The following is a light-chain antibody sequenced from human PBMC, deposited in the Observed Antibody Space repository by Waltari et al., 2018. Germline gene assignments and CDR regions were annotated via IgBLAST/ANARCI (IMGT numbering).Light chain of an antibody. CDR3: MQATHWPYT. CDR2: KVS. Sequence: DAVMTQSPLSLPVTLGQPASISCRSSQSLVFSDGNIYLNWFQQRPGQSPRRLIYKVSSRDAGVQDRFSGSGSGTDFTLKISRVEAEDVGGVYYCMQATHWPYTFGQGTKLEIK. V-gene: IGKV2-30*01. J-gene: IGKJ2*01. CDR1: QSLVFSDGNIY.